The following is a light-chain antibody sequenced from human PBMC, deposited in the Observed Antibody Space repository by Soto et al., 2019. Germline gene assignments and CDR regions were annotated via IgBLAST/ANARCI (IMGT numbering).Light chain of an antibody. V-gene: IGKV3-20*01. CDR3: QQYCSTPQT. CDR1: QSVSSNY. Sequence: EIVLTQSPGTLSLSPGERATLSCRASQSVSSNYLAWYQQKPGQAPRLLIYGASSRATGIPDRFSGSGSGTDFTLTSSRVEPEDFAVSFFQQYCSTPQTFGQGTKVESK. J-gene: IGKJ1*01. CDR2: GAS.